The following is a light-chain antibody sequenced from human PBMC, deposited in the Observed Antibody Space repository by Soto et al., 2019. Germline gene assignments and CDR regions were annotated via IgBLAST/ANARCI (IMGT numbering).Light chain of an antibody. CDR1: QDIDNY. J-gene: IGKJ4*01. V-gene: IGKV1-27*01. CDR3: QKYNSVPHT. CDR2: AAS. Sequence: DIKMTQSPSSLSASVGDRVTITCRASQDIDNYLVWYQQKPGKVPKLLIYAASTLQSGVPSRFSGSGSGTDFTLTISSLQPEDVATYYCQKYNSVPHTFGGGTKVKIK.